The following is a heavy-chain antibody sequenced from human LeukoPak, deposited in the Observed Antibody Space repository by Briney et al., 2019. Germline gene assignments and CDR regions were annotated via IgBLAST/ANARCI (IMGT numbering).Heavy chain of an antibody. V-gene: IGHV3-33*06. D-gene: IGHD1-14*01. CDR1: GFTFSSYG. Sequence: QSEGSLRLSCAASGFTFSSYGMHWVRQAPGKGLEWVAVIWYDGSNKYYADSVKGRFTVSRDNSKNTLYLQLNSLGAEDTAVYYCAKGNQNLPIRAHQESWGQGSLVTVSS. CDR2: IWYDGSNK. CDR3: AKGNQNLPIRAHQES. J-gene: IGHJ5*02.